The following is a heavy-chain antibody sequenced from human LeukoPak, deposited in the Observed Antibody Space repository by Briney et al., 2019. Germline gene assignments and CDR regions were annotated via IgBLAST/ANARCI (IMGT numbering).Heavy chain of an antibody. Sequence: SETLSLTCSVSGVSISSYYWAWIRLPAGKGLEWTGRIYSGGSTNYNPSLKSRVTMSVDTSKNQFSLRLTSVTAADTAVYYCAREFYYYDSSGDNWFDPWGQGTLVTVSS. D-gene: IGHD3-22*01. V-gene: IGHV4-4*07. J-gene: IGHJ5*02. CDR2: IYSGGST. CDR1: GVSISSYY. CDR3: AREFYYYDSSGDNWFDP.